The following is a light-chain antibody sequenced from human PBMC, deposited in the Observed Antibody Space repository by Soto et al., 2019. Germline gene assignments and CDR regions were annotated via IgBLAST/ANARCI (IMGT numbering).Light chain of an antibody. J-gene: IGLJ1*01. Sequence: QSALTQPRSVSGSPGQSVTISCTGTSSDVGGYNYVSWYQQHPGKAPKLMIYDVTNRPSGVPDRFSGPKSGNTASLTISGLQAEDEADYYCCSYAGSYTYVFGTGTKLTVL. CDR1: SSDVGGYNY. CDR3: CSYAGSYTYV. V-gene: IGLV2-11*01. CDR2: DVT.